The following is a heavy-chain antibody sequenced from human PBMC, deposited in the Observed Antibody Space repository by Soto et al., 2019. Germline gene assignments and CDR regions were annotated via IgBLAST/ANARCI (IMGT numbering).Heavy chain of an antibody. Sequence: LRLSCETSGFSFSVYCMHWVRQAPGKGLEWVAVIWYDTSKQFYAAPVEGRFTISRDNSKAILYLQMNSLRAEDTAVYYCAAWAEGATEVHWGQGTLVTVSS. J-gene: IGHJ4*02. V-gene: IGHV3-33*01. CDR1: GFSFSVYC. D-gene: IGHD2-15*01. CDR2: IWYDTSKQ. CDR3: AAWAEGATEVH.